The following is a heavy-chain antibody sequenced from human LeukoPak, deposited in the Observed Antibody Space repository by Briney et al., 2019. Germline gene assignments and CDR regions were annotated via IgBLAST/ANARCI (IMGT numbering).Heavy chain of an antibody. J-gene: IGHJ4*02. V-gene: IGHV1-69*13. D-gene: IGHD1-14*01. CDR3: ARVSLNREPDY. Sequence: GASVKVSCKASGGTFSSYAISGVRQAPGQGREWMGGIIPIFGTANYAQKFQGRVTITADESTSTAYMELSSLRSEDTAVYYCARVSLNREPDYWGQGTLVTVSS. CDR2: IIPIFGTA. CDR1: GGTFSSYA.